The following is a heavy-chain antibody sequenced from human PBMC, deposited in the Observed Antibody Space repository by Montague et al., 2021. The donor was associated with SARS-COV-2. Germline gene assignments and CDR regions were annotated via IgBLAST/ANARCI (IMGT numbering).Heavy chain of an antibody. D-gene: IGHD2-2*01. CDR1: GGSFSNYY. Sequence: SETLSLTCAISGGSFSNYYWGWIRQPPGKGLEWIGEVNQSGATIYNPSVKSGVTISEDTSKNQFYLRLNSVTAADTAVYYCARDRRPVVVPGAGPAGRAFDIWGQGTMVTVSS. CDR2: VNQSGAT. J-gene: IGHJ3*02. V-gene: IGHV4-34*01. CDR3: ARDRRPVVVPGAGPAGRAFDI.